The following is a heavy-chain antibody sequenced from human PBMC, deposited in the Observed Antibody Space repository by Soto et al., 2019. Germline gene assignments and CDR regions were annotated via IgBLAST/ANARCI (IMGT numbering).Heavy chain of an antibody. Sequence: PSETLSLTCTVSGGSISKYYWSWIRQPPGKGLEWIGYIYYSGSTNYNPSLKSRVTISVDTSKNQFSLKLSSVTAADTAVYYCARRRGRSFDCWGQGTLVTVSS. V-gene: IGHV4-59*08. D-gene: IGHD2-15*01. J-gene: IGHJ4*02. CDR1: GGSISKYY. CDR2: IYYSGST. CDR3: ARRRGRSFDC.